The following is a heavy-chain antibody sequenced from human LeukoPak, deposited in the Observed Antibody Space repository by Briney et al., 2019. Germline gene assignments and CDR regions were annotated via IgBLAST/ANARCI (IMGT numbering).Heavy chain of an antibody. CDR3: ARDGTGTKPDY. J-gene: IGHJ4*02. V-gene: IGHV1-46*01. D-gene: IGHD1-7*01. Sequence: ASVKVSCKASGYTFTSYYTHWVRQAPGQGLEWMGIINPSGGSTSYAQKFQGRVTMTRDTSTSTVYMELSSLRSEDTAVYYCARDGTGTKPDYWGQGTLVTVSS. CDR1: GYTFTSYY. CDR2: INPSGGST.